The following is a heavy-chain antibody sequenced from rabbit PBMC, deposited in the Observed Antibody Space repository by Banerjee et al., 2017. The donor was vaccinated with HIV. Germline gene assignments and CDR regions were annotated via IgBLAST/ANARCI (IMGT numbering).Heavy chain of an antibody. Sequence: QSLEESGGDLVKPGASLTLTCTASGFSFSSYYYMCWVRQAPGKGLELIACIYTGNTWYASWAKGRFTISKTSSTTVTLQMTSLTAADTATYFCARSTYGDTSYLYATRLDLWGQGTLVTVS. CDR1: GFSFSSYYY. CDR3: ARSTYGDTSYLYATRLDL. J-gene: IGHJ3*01. D-gene: IGHD8-1*01. V-gene: IGHV1S40*01. CDR2: IYTGNT.